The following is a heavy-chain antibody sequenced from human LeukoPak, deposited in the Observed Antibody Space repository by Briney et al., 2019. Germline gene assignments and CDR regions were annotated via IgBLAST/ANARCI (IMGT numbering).Heavy chain of an antibody. CDR3: SKVFGVVTATPFDF. V-gene: IGHV3-23*01. J-gene: IGHJ4*02. Sequence: GGSLRLSCAASGFTFSSYAMNWVRQAPGKGLEWVSDISGSGGSIYYADSVKGRFTISRDNAKNTLDLQMNSLRAEDTAVYYCSKVFGVVTATPFDFWGQGTLVTVSS. CDR2: ISGSGGSI. D-gene: IGHD2-21*02. CDR1: GFTFSSYA.